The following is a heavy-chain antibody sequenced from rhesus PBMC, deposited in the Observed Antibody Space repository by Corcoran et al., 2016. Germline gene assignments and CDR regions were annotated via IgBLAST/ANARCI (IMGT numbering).Heavy chain of an antibody. D-gene: IGHD5-12*01. J-gene: IGHJ4*01. CDR3: ARDTCDY. CDR2: SSGSSGST. CDR1: GGSVSSSNW. Sequence: QVQLQESGPGLVKPSETLSLTCAVSGGSVSSSNWWSWIRQPPGKGLEWIGYSSGSSGSTYYNHSLKSRVTSSTDTSKNQFSLKLSAVTAADTAVYYCARDTCDYWGQGVLVTVSS. V-gene: IGHV4-65*01.